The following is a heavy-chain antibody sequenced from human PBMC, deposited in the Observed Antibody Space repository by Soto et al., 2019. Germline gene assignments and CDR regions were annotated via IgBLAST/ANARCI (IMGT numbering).Heavy chain of an antibody. J-gene: IGHJ6*02. D-gene: IGHD6-13*01. CDR1: GYSFTSYW. V-gene: IGHV5-51*01. CDR2: IYPGDSDT. Sequence: PGESLKISCKGSGYSFTSYWIGWVRQMPGKGLEWMGIIYPGDSDTRYSPSFQGQVTISADKSISTAYLQWSSLKASDTAMYYCARRIVSSSWHTTYRMDVWGQGTTVTVSS. CDR3: ARRIVSSSWHTTYRMDV.